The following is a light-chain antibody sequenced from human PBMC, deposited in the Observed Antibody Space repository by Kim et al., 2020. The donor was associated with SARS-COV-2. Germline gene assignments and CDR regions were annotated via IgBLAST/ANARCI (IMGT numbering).Light chain of an antibody. CDR2: GAS. CDR1: QYVSNSY. Sequence: PGATAPPASRPIQYVSNSYLAWYQQKPGQAPRLLIYGASTRATDIPDRFSGSGSGTDFTLTISRMEAEDFAVYYCQQYGNSRTFGQGTKVDIK. V-gene: IGKV3-20*01. CDR3: QQYGNSRT. J-gene: IGKJ1*01.